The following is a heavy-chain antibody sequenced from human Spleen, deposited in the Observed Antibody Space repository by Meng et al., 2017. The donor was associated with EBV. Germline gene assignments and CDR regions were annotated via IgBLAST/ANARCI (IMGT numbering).Heavy chain of an antibody. CDR1: GFSRSTSGVG. CDR2: NYRDGDK. Sequence: PLRGPVPPLGQPTRTLTLTCSDSGFSRSTSGVGGGWIRQPPGKALEWLALNYRDGDKRYSPSLESRLTITKDTSKNQVVLTMTNMDPVDTATYYCAHSSGFTVDFDSWGQGTLVTVSS. CDR3: AHSSGFTVDFDS. V-gene: IGHV2-5*02. D-gene: IGHD3-10*01. J-gene: IGHJ4*02.